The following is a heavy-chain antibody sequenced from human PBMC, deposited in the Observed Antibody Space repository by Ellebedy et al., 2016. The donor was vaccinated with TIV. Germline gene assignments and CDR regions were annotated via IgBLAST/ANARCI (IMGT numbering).Heavy chain of an antibody. D-gene: IGHD3-10*01. CDR2: SGAAGDT. CDR3: ARGGPGGDNWFFGL. J-gene: IGHJ2*01. CDR1: GFSLTGSD. V-gene: IGHV3-13*01. Sequence: PGGSLRLSCAASGFSLTGSDLHWVRRPAGNGLEWVSASGAAGDTYYPDSVRGRFTISRESAKNSFYLQMNSLTAGDTAVYYCARGGPGGDNWFFGLWGRGTRVTVSS.